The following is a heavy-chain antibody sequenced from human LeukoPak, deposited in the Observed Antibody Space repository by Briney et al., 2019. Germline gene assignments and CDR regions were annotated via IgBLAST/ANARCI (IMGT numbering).Heavy chain of an antibody. J-gene: IGHJ4*02. CDR1: GGSISSSNW. CDR3: ARIRVGLFSRWLHSFDY. CDR2: IYHSGST. D-gene: IGHD6-19*01. Sequence: SETLSLTCAVSGGSISSSNWWSWVRQPPGKGLEWIGEIYHSGSTNYNPSLKSRVTISVDKSKNQFSLKLSSVTAADTAVYYCARIRVGLFSRWLHSFDYWGQGTLVTVSS. V-gene: IGHV4-4*02.